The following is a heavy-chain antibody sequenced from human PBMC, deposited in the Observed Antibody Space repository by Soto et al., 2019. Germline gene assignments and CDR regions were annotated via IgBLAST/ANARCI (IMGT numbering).Heavy chain of an antibody. Sequence: ASVNVSCKASGYTFTSYYMHWVRQAPGQGLEWMGIINPSGGSTSYAQKFQGRVTMTRDTSTSTVYMELSSLRSEDTAVYYCARTTVTTDAFDIWGQGTMVTVSS. CDR2: INPSGGST. D-gene: IGHD4-17*01. CDR1: GYTFTSYY. V-gene: IGHV1-46*03. J-gene: IGHJ3*02. CDR3: ARTTVTTDAFDI.